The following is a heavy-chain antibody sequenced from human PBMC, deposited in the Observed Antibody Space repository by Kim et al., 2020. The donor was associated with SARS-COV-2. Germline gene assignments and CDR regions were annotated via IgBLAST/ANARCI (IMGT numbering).Heavy chain of an antibody. CDR2: IKSKTDGGTT. J-gene: IGHJ3*02. D-gene: IGHD3-22*01. CDR1: GFTFSNAW. V-gene: IGHV3-15*01. CDR3: TTDHGLNYYDSSGAFEI. Sequence: GGSLRLSCAASGFTFSNAWMSWVRQAPGKGLEWVGRIKSKTDGGTTDYAAPVKGRFTISRDDSKNTLYLQMNSLKTEDTAVYYCTTDHGLNYYDSSGAFEIWGQGTMVTVSS.